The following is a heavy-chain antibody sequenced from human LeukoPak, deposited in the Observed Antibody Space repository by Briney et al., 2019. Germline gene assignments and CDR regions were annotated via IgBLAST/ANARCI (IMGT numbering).Heavy chain of an antibody. J-gene: IGHJ3*02. Sequence: GGSLRLSCAASGFTFSSYAMSWVRQAPGKGLEWVSAISGSGGSTYYADSVKGRFTISRDNSKNTLYLQMNSLRAEDTAVYYCAKPRIAAARDRDAFDIWGQGTMVTVSS. D-gene: IGHD6-25*01. CDR1: GFTFSSYA. CDR3: AKPRIAAARDRDAFDI. V-gene: IGHV3-23*01. CDR2: ISGSGGST.